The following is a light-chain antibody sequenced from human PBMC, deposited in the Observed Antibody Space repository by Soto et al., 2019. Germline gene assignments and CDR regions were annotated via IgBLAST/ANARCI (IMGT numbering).Light chain of an antibody. Sequence: EIVLTQSPGTLSLSPGERATLSCRASQSVSSSYLAWYQQKPGQAPRLLIYGASSRATGIPDRFSGSGSGTDFTLTISRLEPEDFAVYYCQQYGSSPGFTFGPGTKV. CDR3: QQYGSSPGFT. CDR1: QSVSSSY. J-gene: IGKJ3*01. V-gene: IGKV3-20*01. CDR2: GAS.